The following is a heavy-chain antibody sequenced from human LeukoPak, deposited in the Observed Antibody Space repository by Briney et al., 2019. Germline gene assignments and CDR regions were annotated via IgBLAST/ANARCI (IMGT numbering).Heavy chain of an antibody. Sequence: GGSLRLSCAASGFTFSGYAMTWVRQAPGKGLEWVSSISSSGGSTYYADSVKGRFTISRDNSKNTLYLQMNSLRAEDTAIYYCAKDLVTGSLDYWGQGTLVTVSS. D-gene: IGHD3-10*01. J-gene: IGHJ4*02. V-gene: IGHV3-23*01. CDR2: ISSSGGST. CDR3: AKDLVTGSLDY. CDR1: GFTFSGYA.